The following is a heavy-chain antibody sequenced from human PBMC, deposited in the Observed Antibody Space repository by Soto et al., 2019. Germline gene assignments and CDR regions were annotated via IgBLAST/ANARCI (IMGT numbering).Heavy chain of an antibody. CDR1: GYSFTRYC. V-gene: IGHV5-51*01. CDR2: IYPGDSDT. D-gene: IGHD2-2*01. Sequence: PGESLTISCQVSGYSFTRYCIGWVLQMPGKGLEWMGIIYPGDSDTRYSPSFQGQVTISADKSISTAYLQWSSLKASDTAMYYCATSSTIANQSWFDPWGKGTLVTVSS. CDR3: ATSSTIANQSWFDP. J-gene: IGHJ5*02.